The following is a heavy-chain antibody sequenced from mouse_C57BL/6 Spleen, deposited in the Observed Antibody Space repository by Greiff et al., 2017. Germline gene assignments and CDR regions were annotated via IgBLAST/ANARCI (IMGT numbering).Heavy chain of an antibody. V-gene: IGHV1-55*01. CDR2: IYPGSGST. CDR3: AATGGYFDV. Sequence: QVQLQQPGAELVKPGASVKMSCKASGYTFTSYWITWGKQRPGQGLEWIGDIYPGSGSTNYNEKFKSKATLTVDTSSRTAHMQLSSLASEDSAVYYCAATGGYFDVWGTGTTVTVSS. CDR1: GYTFTSYW. D-gene: IGHD1-1*01. J-gene: IGHJ1*03.